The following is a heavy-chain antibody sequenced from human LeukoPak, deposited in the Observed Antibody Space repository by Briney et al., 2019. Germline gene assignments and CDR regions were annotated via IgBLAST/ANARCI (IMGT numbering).Heavy chain of an antibody. CDR3: ARDSNTDWYFDL. CDR1: GFTFSSHW. J-gene: IGHJ2*01. CDR2: INNDGRST. D-gene: IGHD2-8*02. Sequence: GGSLRLPCAASGFTFSSHWVHWVRHAPGKGLVWVSHINNDGRSTRYADSVKGRFTISRDNAKNTVYLQMNSLRVEDTAVYYCARDSNTDWYFDLWGRGTLVTVSS. V-gene: IGHV3-74*01.